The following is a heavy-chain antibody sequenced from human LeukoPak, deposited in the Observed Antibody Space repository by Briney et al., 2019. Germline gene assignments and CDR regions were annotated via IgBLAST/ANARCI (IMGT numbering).Heavy chain of an antibody. Sequence: GGSLRLSCAASGFTFNSYGMNWVRQAPGKGREWVSSISNGSSYIYYADSVKGRFTISRDNSKNSLFLQMNNLRAEDTAVYYCARDSYCSTISCYIHFDYWGQGTLVTVSS. CDR1: GFTFNSYG. CDR2: ISNGSSYI. CDR3: ARDSYCSTISCYIHFDY. J-gene: IGHJ4*02. V-gene: IGHV3-21*01. D-gene: IGHD2-2*01.